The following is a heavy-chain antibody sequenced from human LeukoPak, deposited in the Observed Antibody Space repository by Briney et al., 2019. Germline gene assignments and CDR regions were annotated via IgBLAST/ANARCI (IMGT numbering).Heavy chain of an antibody. D-gene: IGHD3-16*01. CDR3: TTYRLGGDQYLEAMDV. CDR2: IKSRSAGGTV. J-gene: IGHJ6*02. V-gene: IGHV3-15*01. CDR1: GFSFSNAW. Sequence: PGGSLRLSCAASGFSFSNAWMSWVRQAPGKGLEWVGRIKSRSAGGTVEYAAPVKGRFTISRDDSKNTLYLQMSSLKTEDTALYYCTTYRLGGDQYLEAMDVWGQGTTVTVSS.